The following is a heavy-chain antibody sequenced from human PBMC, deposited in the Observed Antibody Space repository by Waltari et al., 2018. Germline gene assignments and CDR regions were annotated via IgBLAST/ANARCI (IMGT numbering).Heavy chain of an antibody. CDR3: ARDRDSRDGNWFDP. CDR1: GYTFTSYD. D-gene: IGHD3-22*01. J-gene: IGHJ5*02. Sequence: QVQLVQSGAEVKKPGASVKVSCKASGYTFTSYDINWVRQATGQGHEWMGWMNPNGGKTGYAQKLQGRVTMTRNTSISTAYMELSSLRSEDAAVYYCARDRDSRDGNWFDPWGQGTLVTVSS. CDR2: MNPNGGKT. V-gene: IGHV1-8*01.